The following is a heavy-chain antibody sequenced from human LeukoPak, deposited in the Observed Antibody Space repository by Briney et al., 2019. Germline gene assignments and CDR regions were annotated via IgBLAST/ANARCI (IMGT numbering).Heavy chain of an antibody. CDR3: ARNSSTVNHVYKYFDL. CDR1: GGSISTGIYY. Sequence: SETLSLTCTVSGGSISTGIYYWAWIRQSPGKGLEWIGSIFYSGSTSYNPSLKSRVTISVDTSKNQFSLKLSSVTAADTAVYYCARNSSTVNHVYKYFDLWGQGTLVTVSS. CDR2: IFYSGST. D-gene: IGHD4-17*01. V-gene: IGHV4-39*01. J-gene: IGHJ4*02.